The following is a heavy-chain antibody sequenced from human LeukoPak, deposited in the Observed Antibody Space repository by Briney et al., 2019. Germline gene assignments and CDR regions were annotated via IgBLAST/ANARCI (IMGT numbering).Heavy chain of an antibody. CDR3: AKDRENQWLGKIFDY. Sequence: GGSLRLSCAASGFTFSDYAMSWVRQAPGKGLEWVSAISGSGGSTYYADSVKGRFTISRDNSKNTLYLQMNSLRAEDTAVYYCAKDRENQWLGKIFDYWGQGTLVTVSS. J-gene: IGHJ4*02. CDR2: ISGSGGST. V-gene: IGHV3-23*01. CDR1: GFTFSDYA. D-gene: IGHD3-10*01.